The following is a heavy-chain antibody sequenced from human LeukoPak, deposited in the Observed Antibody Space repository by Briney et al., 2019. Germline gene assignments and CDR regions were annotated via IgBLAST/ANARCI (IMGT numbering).Heavy chain of an antibody. J-gene: IGHJ4*02. CDR1: GGSINSYY. CDR3: ARGGGQQLTPMLDY. Sequence: PSETLSLTCTVSGGSINSYYWSWIRQPPGKGLEWIGCIHYSGSTYYNPSLKSRVTISVDTSKNQFSLKLSSVTAADTAVYYCARGGGQQLTPMLDYWGQGTLVTVSS. CDR2: IHYSGST. V-gene: IGHV4-59*12. D-gene: IGHD6-13*01.